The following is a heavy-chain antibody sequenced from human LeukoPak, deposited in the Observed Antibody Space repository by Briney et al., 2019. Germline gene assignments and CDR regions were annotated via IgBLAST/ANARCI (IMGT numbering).Heavy chain of an antibody. V-gene: IGHV1-2*02. CDR2: INLNSGGT. J-gene: IGHJ4*02. CDR1: GYTFTGYY. D-gene: IGHD6-19*01. Sequence: GASVKVSCKASGYTFTGYYMHWVRQAPGQGLEWMGWINLNSGGTNYAQKFQGRVTMTRDTSISTAYMELSRLRSDDTAVYYCARDRDSSGWYGGDYWGQGTLVTVSS. CDR3: ARDRDSSGWYGGDY.